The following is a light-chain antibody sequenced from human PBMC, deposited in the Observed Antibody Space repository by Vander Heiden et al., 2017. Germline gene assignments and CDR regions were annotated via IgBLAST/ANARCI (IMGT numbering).Light chain of an antibody. V-gene: IGLV1-47*01. J-gene: IGLJ1*01. CDR2: RNH. Sequence: QSVLTRPPSESGPPGQRDTISCSGSSSNIGSNYVSWYQQLPGTAPKLLIYRNHHLPSGVPDRFSGSKSGTSASLAISGLRSEDEADYYCAAWDDSLSGYVFGTGTKVTVL. CDR1: SSNIGSNY. CDR3: AAWDDSLSGYV.